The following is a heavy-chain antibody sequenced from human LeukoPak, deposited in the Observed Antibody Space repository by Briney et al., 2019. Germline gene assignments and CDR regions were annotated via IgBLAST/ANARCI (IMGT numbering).Heavy chain of an antibody. V-gene: IGHV3-15*01. CDR1: GFTFSNAW. CDR2: IKSKTDGGTT. Sequence: PGGSLRLSCAASGFTFSNAWMSWVRQAPGKGLEWVGRIKSKTDGGTTDYAAPVKGRFTISRDDSKNTLYLQMNSLKTEDTAVYYCTTAVAYCGGDCFDYWGQGTLVTVSS. J-gene: IGHJ4*02. CDR3: TTAVAYCGGDCFDY. D-gene: IGHD2-21*01.